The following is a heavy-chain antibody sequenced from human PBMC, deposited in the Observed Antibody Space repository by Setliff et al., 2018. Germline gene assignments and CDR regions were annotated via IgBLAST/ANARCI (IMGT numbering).Heavy chain of an antibody. Sequence: SETLSLTCTFYGGPFSDYYWGWVRQTPGKGLEWIAEINPSGTTNYIPSLKSRLTISVDTSKRQFSLKLIPVTAADTAVYYCRFWSYVYKNDYWAQGTLVTVSS. CDR3: RFWSYVYKNDY. J-gene: IGHJ4*02. CDR2: INPSGTT. CDR1: GGPFSDYY. D-gene: IGHD3-16*01. V-gene: IGHV4-34*01.